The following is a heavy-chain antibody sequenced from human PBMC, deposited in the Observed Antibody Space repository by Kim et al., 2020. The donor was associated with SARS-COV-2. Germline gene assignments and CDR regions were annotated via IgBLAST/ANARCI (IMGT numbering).Heavy chain of an antibody. Sequence: SVKVSCKASGGTFSSYAISWVRQAPGQGLEWMGGIIPIFGTANYAQKFQGRVTITADESTSTAYMELSSLRSEDTAVYYCARTDSSGYYRSYGMDVWGQGTTVTVSS. CDR1: GGTFSSYA. CDR3: ARTDSSGYYRSYGMDV. CDR2: IIPIFGTA. J-gene: IGHJ6*02. V-gene: IGHV1-69*13. D-gene: IGHD3-22*01.